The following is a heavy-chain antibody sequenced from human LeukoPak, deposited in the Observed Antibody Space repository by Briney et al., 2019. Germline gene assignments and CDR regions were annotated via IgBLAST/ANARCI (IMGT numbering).Heavy chain of an antibody. V-gene: IGHV1-69*05. D-gene: IGHD5-18*01. Sequence: SVKVSCKASGGTFSSYAISWVRQAPGQGLEWMGGIIPIFGTANYAQKFQGRVTITTDESTSTAYMELSSLRSEDTAVYYCARVVGIHSYGSIYFDYWGQGTLVSVSS. CDR2: IIPIFGTA. CDR1: GGTFSSYA. J-gene: IGHJ4*02. CDR3: ARVVGIHSYGSIYFDY.